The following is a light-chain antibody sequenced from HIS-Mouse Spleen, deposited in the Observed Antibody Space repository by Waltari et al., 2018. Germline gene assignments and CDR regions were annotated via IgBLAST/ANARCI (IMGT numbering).Light chain of an antibody. CDR3: MQATQFPVT. CDR1: QSLVPSDGNTY. V-gene: IGKV2-24*01. J-gene: IGKJ3*01. CDR2: KIS. Sequence: DIVMTQTPLSSPVTLGQPASILCRSSQSLVPSDGNTYLSWLQQRPGHPPRLLIYKISNRLSGVPDRFSGSGAGKDFTLKISRVEAEDVGVYYCMQATQFPVTFGPGTKVDIK.